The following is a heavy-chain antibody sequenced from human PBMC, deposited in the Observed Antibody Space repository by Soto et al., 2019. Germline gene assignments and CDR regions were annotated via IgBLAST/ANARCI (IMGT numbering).Heavy chain of an antibody. D-gene: IGHD3-10*01. V-gene: IGHV5-10-1*01. CDR1: GYSFTSCW. CDR2: IDPSDSYT. CDR3: ARHVTGSGSYYNELQDGMDV. J-gene: IGHJ6*02. Sequence: PGESLKISCKGSGYSFTSCWISWVRQMPGKGLEWMGRIDPSDSYTNYSPSFQGHVTISADKSISTAYLQWSSLKASDTAMYYCARHVTGSGSYYNELQDGMDVWGQGTTVTVSS.